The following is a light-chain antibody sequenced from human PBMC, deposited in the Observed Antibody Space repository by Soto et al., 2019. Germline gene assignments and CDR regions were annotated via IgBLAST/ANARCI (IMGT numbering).Light chain of an antibody. CDR2: GAS. Sequence: EIVMTLSPAAVSVSPGERATLSCRASQGVSSNLAWYQQKPGQAPRLLIYGASTRATGVPAKFSGSGSGTEFTLTISSLQSEDFAVYYCQQYNNWPRTFGQGTKVDIK. V-gene: IGKV3-15*01. J-gene: IGKJ1*01. CDR1: QGVSSN. CDR3: QQYNNWPRT.